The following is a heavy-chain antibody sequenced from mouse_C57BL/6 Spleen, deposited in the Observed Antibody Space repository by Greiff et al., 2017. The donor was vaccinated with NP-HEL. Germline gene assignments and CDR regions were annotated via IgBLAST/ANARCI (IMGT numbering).Heavy chain of an antibody. CDR1: GFTFNTYA. CDR3: VRGPLYYYGSSYYAMDY. V-gene: IGHV10-3*01. J-gene: IGHJ4*01. Sequence: EVKVVESGGGLVQPKGSLKLSCAASGFTFNTYAMHWVRQAPGKGLEWVARIRSKSSNYATYYADSVKDRFTISRDDSQSMLYLQMNNLKTEDTAMYYCVRGPLYYYGSSYYAMDYWGQGTSVTVSS. D-gene: IGHD1-1*01. CDR2: IRSKSSNYAT.